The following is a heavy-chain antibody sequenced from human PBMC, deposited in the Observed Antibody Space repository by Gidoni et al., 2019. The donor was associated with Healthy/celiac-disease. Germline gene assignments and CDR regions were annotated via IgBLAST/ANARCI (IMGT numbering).Heavy chain of an antibody. V-gene: IGHV1-3*01. CDR2: INAGNGNT. CDR1: GYTLHSYA. D-gene: IGHD3-10*01. CDR3: ARVGVRGVISWFDP. Sequence: QVQLVQSGAAVKKPGASVKVSCKASGYTLHSYALHSVRQAPGQRLEWMGWINAGNGNTKYSQKFQGRVTITRDTSASTAYMELSSLRSEDTAVYYCARVGVRGVISWFDPWGQGTLVTVSS. J-gene: IGHJ5*02.